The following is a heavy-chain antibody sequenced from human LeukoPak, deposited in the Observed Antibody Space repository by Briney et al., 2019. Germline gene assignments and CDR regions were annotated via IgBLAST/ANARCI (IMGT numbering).Heavy chain of an antibody. J-gene: IGHJ6*03. D-gene: IGHD3-10*01. CDR3: ARGQDGVPPYYYMDV. CDR2: IIPIFGTA. Sequence: ASVKVSCKASGGTFSSYAISWVRQAPGQGLEWMGGIIPIFGTANYAQKFQGRVTITADGSTSTAYMELSSLRSEDTAVYYCARGQDGVPPYYYMDVWGKGTTVTVSS. V-gene: IGHV1-69*13. CDR1: GGTFSSYA.